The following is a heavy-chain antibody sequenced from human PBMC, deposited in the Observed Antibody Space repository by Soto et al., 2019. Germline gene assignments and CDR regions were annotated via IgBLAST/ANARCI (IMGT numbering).Heavy chain of an antibody. CDR1: GFTFSSYA. V-gene: IGHV3-23*01. Sequence: GGSLRLSCAASGFTFSSYAMSWVRQAPGKGLEWVSAISGSGGSTYYADSVKGRFTISRDNSKNTLYLQMNSLRAEDTAAYYCAKDPAVAANYYYYGMDVWGQGTTVIVSS. D-gene: IGHD6-19*01. J-gene: IGHJ6*02. CDR3: AKDPAVAANYYYYGMDV. CDR2: ISGSGGST.